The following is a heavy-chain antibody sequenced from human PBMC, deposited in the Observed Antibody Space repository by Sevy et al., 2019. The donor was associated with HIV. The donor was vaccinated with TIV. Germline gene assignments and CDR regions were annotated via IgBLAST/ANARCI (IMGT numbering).Heavy chain of an antibody. J-gene: IGHJ4*02. D-gene: IGHD2-2*02. CDR2: ISSGSSFT. CDR1: GFIFSNYN. CDR3: ARATDPRYCSGTSCYTGALDL. V-gene: IGHV3-21*01. Sequence: GGSLRLSCAASGFIFSNYNMNWVRQAPGKGLEWVASISSGSSFTYYADSVKGRFAVSRDNSKNSLSLQMNSVRAADTAVYYWARATDPRYCSGTSCYTGALDLWGQGALVTVSS.